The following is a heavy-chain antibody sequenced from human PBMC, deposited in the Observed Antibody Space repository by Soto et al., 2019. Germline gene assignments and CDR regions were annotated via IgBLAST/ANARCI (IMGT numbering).Heavy chain of an antibody. D-gene: IGHD3-10*01. Sequence: SVKVSCKASGGTFSSNAISWVRQAPGQGLEWMGGIIPISGTANYAQKFQGRVTITADESTSTAYMELSSLRSEDTAVYYCARDKGGRRLGELLGGMDVWGQGTTVTVSS. CDR3: ARDKGGRRLGELLGGMDV. J-gene: IGHJ6*02. V-gene: IGHV1-69*13. CDR1: GGTFSSNA. CDR2: IIPISGTA.